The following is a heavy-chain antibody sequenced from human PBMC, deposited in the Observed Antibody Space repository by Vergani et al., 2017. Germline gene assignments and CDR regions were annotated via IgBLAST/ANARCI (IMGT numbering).Heavy chain of an antibody. D-gene: IGHD5-12*01. CDR3: ARALRQINDY. J-gene: IGHJ4*02. CDR1: GGTFSSYA. V-gene: IGHV3-23*04. CDR2: ISGSGGST. Sequence: VQLVQSGAEVKKPGSSVKVSCKASGGTFSSYAMSWVRQAPGKGLEWVSAISGSGGSTYYADSVKGRFTISRDNAKNTLYLQMNSRRAEETAGYYCARALRQINDYWGQGTLVTVSS.